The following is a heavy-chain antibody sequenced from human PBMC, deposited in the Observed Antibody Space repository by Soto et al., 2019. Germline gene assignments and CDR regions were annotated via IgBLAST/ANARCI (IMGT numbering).Heavy chain of an antibody. CDR3: AGGIAARPLGY. Sequence: QLQLQESGSGLVKPSQTLSLTCAGSGGSISSGGYSWSWIRQPPGKGLEWIGYIYHSGSTYYNPSLKSRVTISVDRSKNQFSLRLSSVTAADTAVYYCAGGIAARPLGYWGQGTLVTVSS. D-gene: IGHD6-6*01. J-gene: IGHJ4*02. CDR2: IYHSGST. V-gene: IGHV4-30-2*01. CDR1: GGSISSGGYS.